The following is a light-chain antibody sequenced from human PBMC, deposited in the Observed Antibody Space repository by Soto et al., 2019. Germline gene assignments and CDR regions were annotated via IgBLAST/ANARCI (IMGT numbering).Light chain of an antibody. Sequence: DIVFPHTSVTLSFSPVERATLSCRASQSVSSSYLALYQQKPGQAPRLLIYGASSRATGIPDRFSGSGSGTDFTLTISRLEPEDFAVYYCQQYGSSPQTFGQGTKVDIK. J-gene: IGKJ1*01. CDR3: QQYGSSPQT. V-gene: IGKV3-20*01. CDR2: GAS. CDR1: QSVSSSY.